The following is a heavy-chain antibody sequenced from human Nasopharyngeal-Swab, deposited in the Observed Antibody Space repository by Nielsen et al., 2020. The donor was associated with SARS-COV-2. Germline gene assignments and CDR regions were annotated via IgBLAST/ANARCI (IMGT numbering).Heavy chain of an antibody. CDR3: ARESPAGDAFDI. J-gene: IGHJ3*02. Sequence: IRQSPGKGLEWIGYIYYSGSTNYNPSLKSRVTISVDTSKNQFSLKLSSVTAADTAVYYCARESPAGDAFDIWGQGTMVTVSS. V-gene: IGHV4-59*01. D-gene: IGHD1-14*01. CDR2: IYYSGST.